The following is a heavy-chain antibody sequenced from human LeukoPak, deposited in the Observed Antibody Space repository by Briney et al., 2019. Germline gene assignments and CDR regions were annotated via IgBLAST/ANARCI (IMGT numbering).Heavy chain of an antibody. Sequence: SGGSLRLSCAASGFTFSSYGMHWVRQAPGKGLEWVAVISYDGSNKYYADSVKGRFTISRDNSKNTLYLQMNSLRAEDTAVYYCARDRIHYGMDVWGQGTTVTVSS. CDR2: ISYDGSNK. J-gene: IGHJ6*02. CDR3: ARDRIHYGMDV. CDR1: GFTFSSYG. V-gene: IGHV3-30*03.